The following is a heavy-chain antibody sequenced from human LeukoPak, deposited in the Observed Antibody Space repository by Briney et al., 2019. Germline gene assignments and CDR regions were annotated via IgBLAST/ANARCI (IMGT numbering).Heavy chain of an antibody. CDR1: GFTFSSYA. J-gene: IGHJ4*02. CDR2: ISGSGGST. CDR3: AKGYYDFWSGYYLSAGAFDY. D-gene: IGHD3-3*01. V-gene: IGHV3-23*01. Sequence: GGSLRLSCAASGFTFSSYAMSWVRQAPGKGLEWVSAISGSGGSTYYADSVKGRFTISRDNSKNTLYLQMNSLRAEDTAVYYCAKGYYDFWSGYYLSAGAFDYWGQGTLVTVSS.